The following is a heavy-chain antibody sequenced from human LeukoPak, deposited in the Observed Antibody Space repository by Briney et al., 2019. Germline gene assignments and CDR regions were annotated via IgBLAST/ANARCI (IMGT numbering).Heavy chain of an antibody. D-gene: IGHD1-26*01. CDR3: ARDVVGASLLDY. CDR2: ISAYNGNT. V-gene: IGHV1-18*01. Sequence: ASVKVSCKASGYTFTSYGISWVRQAPGQWLEWMGWISAYNGNTNYAQKLQGRVTMTTDTSTSTAYMELRSLRSDDTAVYYCARDVVGASLLDYWGQGTLVTVSS. J-gene: IGHJ4*02. CDR1: GYTFTSYG.